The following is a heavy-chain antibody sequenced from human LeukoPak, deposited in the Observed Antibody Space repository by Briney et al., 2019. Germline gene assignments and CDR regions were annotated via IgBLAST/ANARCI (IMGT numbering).Heavy chain of an antibody. CDR1: GFTFSSYG. Sequence: GRSLRLSCAASGFTFSSYGMHWVRQAPGKGLEWVAVISYDGSNKYYADSVKGRFTISRDNSKNTLYLQMNSLRAEDTAVYYCAKTGSSGRSNYYFDYWGQGTLVTVSS. V-gene: IGHV3-30*18. CDR2: ISYDGSNK. J-gene: IGHJ4*02. D-gene: IGHD6-19*01. CDR3: AKTGSSGRSNYYFDY.